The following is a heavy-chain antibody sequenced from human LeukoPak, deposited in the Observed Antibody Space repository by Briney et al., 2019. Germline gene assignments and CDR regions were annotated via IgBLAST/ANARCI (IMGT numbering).Heavy chain of an antibody. CDR1: GFTFSSYE. CDR2: ISSTGGTI. Sequence: GGSLRLSCAASGFTFSSYEMNWVRQVPGKGLECLSYISSTGGTIYYADSVRGRFTISRDNAKNSLYLQMNSLRAEDTGLYYCAGGSIKANPYYYYMTVWGKGTTVTVSS. CDR3: AGGSIKANPYYYYMTV. J-gene: IGHJ6*03. V-gene: IGHV3-48*03. D-gene: IGHD1-14*01.